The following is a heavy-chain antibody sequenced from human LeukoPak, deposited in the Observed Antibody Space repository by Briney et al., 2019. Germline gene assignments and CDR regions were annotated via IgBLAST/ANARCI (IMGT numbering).Heavy chain of an antibody. CDR3: ARGGNTAMVYPFDY. D-gene: IGHD5-18*01. V-gene: IGHV3-21*01. Sequence: MPGGSLRLSCAASGFTFSSYGMNWVRQAPGKGLEWVSSISSSSSYIYYADSVKGRFTISRDNAKNSLYLQMNSLRAEDTAVYYCARGGNTAMVYPFDYWGQGTLVTVSS. CDR2: ISSSSSYI. CDR1: GFTFSSYG. J-gene: IGHJ4*02.